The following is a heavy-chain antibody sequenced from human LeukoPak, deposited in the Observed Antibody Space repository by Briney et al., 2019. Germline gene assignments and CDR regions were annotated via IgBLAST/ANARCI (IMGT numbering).Heavy chain of an antibody. CDR1: GFTFSRYA. J-gene: IGHJ4*02. CDR2: IGDRGGSTYT. Sequence: GRSLRLSCAASGFTFSRYAMSWVRQAPGKGLEWVSAIGDRGGSTYTYYIDSVKGRFTISRDNSKNVLYLQMNTLRAEDTAVYYCATWPRNDYAYWGQGTLVTVSS. CDR3: ATWPRNDYAY. D-gene: IGHD3-16*01. V-gene: IGHV3-23*01.